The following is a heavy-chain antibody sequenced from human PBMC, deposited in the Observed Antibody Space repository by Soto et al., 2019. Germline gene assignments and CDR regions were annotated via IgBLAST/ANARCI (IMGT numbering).Heavy chain of an antibody. V-gene: IGHV4-30-4*01. Sequence: SETLSLTCTVSGGSICSVDYYWSWIRQPPGKGLEWIGYIYHSGSTYYNPSLKSRVIISKDMSKNRFSLKLSSVTAADTAVYYCASGGGYWFDPWGQGTLVTVSS. J-gene: IGHJ5*02. D-gene: IGHD3-16*01. CDR2: IYHSGST. CDR1: GGSICSVDYY. CDR3: ASGGGYWFDP.